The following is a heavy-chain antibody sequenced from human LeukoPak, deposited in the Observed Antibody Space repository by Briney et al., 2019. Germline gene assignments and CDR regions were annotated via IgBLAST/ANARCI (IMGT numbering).Heavy chain of an antibody. V-gene: IGHV1-3*01. D-gene: IGHD6-13*01. J-gene: IGHJ3*02. CDR2: INAGNGNT. Sequence: ASVKVSCKASGYTFSSYAMHWVRQAPGQRLEWMGWINAGNGNTKCSQKFQGRVTITRDTSASTAYMELSSLRSEDTAVYYCARVLYSSSFDAFDIWGQGTMVTVSS. CDR3: ARVLYSSSFDAFDI. CDR1: GYTFSSYA.